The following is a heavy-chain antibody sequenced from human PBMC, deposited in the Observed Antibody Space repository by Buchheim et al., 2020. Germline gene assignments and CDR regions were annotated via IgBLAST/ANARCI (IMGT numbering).Heavy chain of an antibody. D-gene: IGHD3-22*01. J-gene: IGHJ5*02. Sequence: EVQLVESGGGLVQPGGSLRLSCAASGFTFSSYAMSWVRQAPGKGLEWVSAISGSGGSTYYADSVKGRFTISRDNSKNTLYLQMNSLRAEDTAVYYCAKDKTDMDYYDSSGYGTLFDPWGQGTL. V-gene: IGHV3-23*04. CDR2: ISGSGGST. CDR3: AKDKTDMDYYDSSGYGTLFDP. CDR1: GFTFSSYA.